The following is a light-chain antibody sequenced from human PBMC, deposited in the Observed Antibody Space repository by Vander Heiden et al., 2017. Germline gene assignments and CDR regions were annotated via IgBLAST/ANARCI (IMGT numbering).Light chain of an antibody. J-gene: IGKJ1*01. Sequence: EIVLTQSPGPLSLSPGERATLSCRASQSVSSSYLAWYQQKPGQAPSLLIYGASSRATGIPDRFSGSGSGTDFTLTISRLEPEDFAVYYCQQYGSSPRTFGQGTKVEIK. CDR2: GAS. CDR3: QQYGSSPRT. V-gene: IGKV3-20*01. CDR1: QSVSSSY.